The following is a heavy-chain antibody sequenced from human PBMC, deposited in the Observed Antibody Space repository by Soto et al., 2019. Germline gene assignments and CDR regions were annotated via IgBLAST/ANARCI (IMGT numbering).Heavy chain of an antibody. CDR1: GGSISNYY. J-gene: IGHJ5*02. Sequence: SETLSLTCTVSGGSISNYYWSWIRQPPGTGLEWIGYIFYSGSTNYNPSLKSRVTISVDTSKNQFSLKLSSVTAADTAVYYCARVLRFLEWFPFDPWGQGTLVTVSS. D-gene: IGHD3-3*01. V-gene: IGHV4-59*01. CDR3: ARVLRFLEWFPFDP. CDR2: IFYSGST.